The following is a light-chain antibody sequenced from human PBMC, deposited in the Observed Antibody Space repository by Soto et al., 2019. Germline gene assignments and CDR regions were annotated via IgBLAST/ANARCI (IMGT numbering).Light chain of an antibody. CDR1: QSISSW. CDR3: QQYNSYSLWT. Sequence: GDRVTITCRASQSISSWLAWYQQKPGKAPKLLIYKASSLESGVPSRFSGSGSGTEFTLTISSLQPDDFATYYCQQYNSYSLWTFGQGTKVEIK. V-gene: IGKV1-5*03. J-gene: IGKJ1*01. CDR2: KAS.